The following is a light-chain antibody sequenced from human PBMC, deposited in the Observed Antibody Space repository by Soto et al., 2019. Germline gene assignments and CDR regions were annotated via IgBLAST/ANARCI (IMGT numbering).Light chain of an antibody. CDR3: QQYDSSYFT. V-gene: IGKV3-20*01. CDR2: DTS. J-gene: IGKJ3*01. CDR1: HNITSKS. Sequence: EIGLTQTPATLSLSPGERATLTCQTGHNITSKSLAWYQQKPGQAPRLLIYDTSSRAADVPDRFTGAGSGTDFTLTVNRLEPEDFAVYYCQQYDSSYFTFGPGTRVDI.